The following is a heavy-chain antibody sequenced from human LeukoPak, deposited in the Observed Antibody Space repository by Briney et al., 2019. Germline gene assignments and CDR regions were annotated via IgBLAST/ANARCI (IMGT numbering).Heavy chain of an antibody. D-gene: IGHD3-22*01. Sequence: GSSVKVSCKASGGTFSSYAISWVRQAPGQGLEWMGGIIPIFGTANYAQKFQGRVTITTDESTSTAYMELSSLRSEDTAVYYCARSALGYYDSSGYPNWFDPWGQGTLVTVSP. V-gene: IGHV1-69*05. CDR1: GGTFSSYA. J-gene: IGHJ5*02. CDR2: IIPIFGTA. CDR3: ARSALGYYDSSGYPNWFDP.